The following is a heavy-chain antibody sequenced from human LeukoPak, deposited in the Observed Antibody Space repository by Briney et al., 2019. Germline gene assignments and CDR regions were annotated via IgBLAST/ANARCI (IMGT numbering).Heavy chain of an antibody. D-gene: IGHD3-10*01. Sequence: SETLSLTCAVFGGSFSGYYWSWIRQPPGKGLEWIGEINHSGSINYNSSLKSRVTISVDTSKNQFSLKLSSVTAADTAVYYCARDKGQYGSGTPGFTWFDPWGQGTLVTVSS. CDR1: GGSFSGYY. J-gene: IGHJ5*02. CDR3: ARDKGQYGSGTPGFTWFDP. CDR2: INHSGSI. V-gene: IGHV4-34*01.